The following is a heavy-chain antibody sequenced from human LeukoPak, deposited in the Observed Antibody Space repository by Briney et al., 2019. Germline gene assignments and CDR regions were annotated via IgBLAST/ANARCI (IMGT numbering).Heavy chain of an antibody. CDR2: IIPIFGTA. Sequence: SVKLSCKASGGTFSSYAISWVRQAPGQGLEWMGWIIPIFGTANYTQNFQGRVTITADESTSTAYMELSSLRSEDTAVYYCARADSSGYYYSYWGQGTLVTVSS. J-gene: IGHJ4*02. CDR3: ARADSSGYYYSY. D-gene: IGHD3-22*01. CDR1: GGTFSSYA. V-gene: IGHV1-69*13.